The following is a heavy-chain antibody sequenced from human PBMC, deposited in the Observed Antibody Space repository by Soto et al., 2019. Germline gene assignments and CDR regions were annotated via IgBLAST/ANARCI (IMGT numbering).Heavy chain of an antibody. Sequence: PSETLSLTCTVSGGSITSGDNYWGWIRHPPGRGLQWIGYIHYSGSTYYNPSLESQVTISVDTSKNQFSLKLSSVTAADTAVYYCARVRRNYYDSSGPVGTNNWFDPWGQGTLVTVSS. D-gene: IGHD3-22*01. V-gene: IGHV4-30-4*01. CDR1: GGSITSGDNY. CDR2: IHYSGST. J-gene: IGHJ5*02. CDR3: ARVRRNYYDSSGPVGTNNWFDP.